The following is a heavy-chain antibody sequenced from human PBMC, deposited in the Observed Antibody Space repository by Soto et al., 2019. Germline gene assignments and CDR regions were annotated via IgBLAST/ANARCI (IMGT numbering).Heavy chain of an antibody. J-gene: IGHJ4*02. Sequence: SETLSLTCAVYGGSFSGYYWSWIRQPPGKGLEWIGEINHSGTTNYNPSLKSRVTISVDTSKNQFSLRLRSVTAADTAVYFCARLYGSYIWAGNYFDSWGQGXLVTVSS. V-gene: IGHV4-34*01. CDR3: ARLYGSYIWAGNYFDS. CDR2: INHSGTT. D-gene: IGHD1-26*01. CDR1: GGSFSGYY.